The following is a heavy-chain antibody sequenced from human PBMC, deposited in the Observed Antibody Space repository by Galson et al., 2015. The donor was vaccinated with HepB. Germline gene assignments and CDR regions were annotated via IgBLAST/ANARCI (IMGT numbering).Heavy chain of an antibody. CDR1: GFTFSSYW. J-gene: IGHJ3*02. Sequence: SLRPSCAASGFTFSSYWMHWVRQAPGKGLVWVSRINSDGSSTSYADSVKGRFTISRDNAKNTLYLQMNSLRAEDTAVCYCARDPMNYYDSSGYYYHDAFDIWGQGTMVTVSS. CDR2: INSDGSST. V-gene: IGHV3-74*01. D-gene: IGHD3-22*01. CDR3: ARDPMNYYDSSGYYYHDAFDI.